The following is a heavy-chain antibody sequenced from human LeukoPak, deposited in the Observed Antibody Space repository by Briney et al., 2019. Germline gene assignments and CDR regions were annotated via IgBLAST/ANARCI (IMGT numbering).Heavy chain of an antibody. CDR1: GGSISPYY. D-gene: IGHD3-3*01. CDR2: IYYSGST. Sequence: SETLSLTCTMSGGSISPYYWSWIRQPPGHGLEGIGSIYYSGSTYYNPSLKSRVTISVDTSKNQFSLKLSSVTAADTAVYYCARDRDYDFWSGYYSGSYYMDVWGKGTTVTVSS. V-gene: IGHV4-59*12. CDR3: ARDRDYDFWSGYYSGSYYMDV. J-gene: IGHJ6*03.